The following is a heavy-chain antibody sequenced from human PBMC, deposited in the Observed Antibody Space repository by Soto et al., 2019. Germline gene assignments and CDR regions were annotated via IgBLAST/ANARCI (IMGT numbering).Heavy chain of an antibody. D-gene: IGHD2-2*01. J-gene: IGHJ6*02. CDR2: IGTAGDT. CDR3: ARVYCSSTSCLYGMDV. CDR1: GFTFSSYD. Sequence: GGSLRLSCAASGFTFSSYDMHWVRQATGKGLEWVSAIGTAGDTYYPGSVKGRFTISRENAKNPLYLQMNSLRAEDTAVYYCARVYCSSTSCLYGMDVWGQGTTVTVSS. V-gene: IGHV3-13*01.